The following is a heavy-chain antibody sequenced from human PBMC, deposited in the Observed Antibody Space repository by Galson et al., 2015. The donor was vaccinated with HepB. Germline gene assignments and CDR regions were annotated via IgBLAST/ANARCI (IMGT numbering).Heavy chain of an antibody. J-gene: IGHJ1*01. D-gene: IGHD6-19*01. CDR3: AREPYSSGWYTYFQH. CDR2: INAGNGNT. V-gene: IGHV1-3*01. Sequence: SVKVSCKASGYTFTSYAMHWVRQAPGQRLEWMGWINAGNGNTKYSQKFQGRVTITRDTSASTAYMELSSLRSEDTAVYYCAREPYSSGWYTYFQHWGQGTLVTVSS. CDR1: GYTFTSYA.